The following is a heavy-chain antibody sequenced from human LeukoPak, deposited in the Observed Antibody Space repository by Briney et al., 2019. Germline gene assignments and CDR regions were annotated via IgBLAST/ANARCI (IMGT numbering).Heavy chain of an antibody. CDR2: MNPNSGNT. CDR1: GYTFTSYD. V-gene: IGHV1-8*03. CDR3: ARVGSSGWSQEVDY. J-gene: IGHJ4*02. D-gene: IGHD6-19*01. Sequence: ASVKVSCKASGYTFTSYDINWVRQTTGQGLEWMGWMNPNSGNTGYAQKFQGRVTITGNTSITTAYMELSSLRSDDTAVYYCARVGSSGWSQEVDYWGQGTLVTVSS.